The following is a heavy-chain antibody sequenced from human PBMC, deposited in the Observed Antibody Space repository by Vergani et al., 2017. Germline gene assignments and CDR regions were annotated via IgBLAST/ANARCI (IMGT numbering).Heavy chain of an antibody. J-gene: IGHJ3*02. D-gene: IGHD3-22*01. CDR2: ISGSGGST. CDR1: GFTFSSYA. V-gene: IGHV3-23*04. CDR3: ASKDYYDSSGTKHYAFDI. Sequence: EVQLVESGGGLVQPGGSLRLSCAASGFTFSSYAMSWVRQAPGKGLEWVSAISGSGGSTYYADSVKGRFTISRDNSKNTLYLQMNSLRAEDTAVYYCASKDYYDSSGTKHYAFDIWREATMASASS.